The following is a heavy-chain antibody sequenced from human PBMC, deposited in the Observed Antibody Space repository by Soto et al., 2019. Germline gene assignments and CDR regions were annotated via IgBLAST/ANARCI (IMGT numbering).Heavy chain of an antibody. Sequence: VKVSCKASGDTFSGYPINWVRQAPGEGLEWMGRIIPVFGTTNDAQRFEGRVTFTADESTNTAYMELRGLLSEDTAVYYCARDGGFGELKYWGPGTLVTVSS. D-gene: IGHD3-10*01. CDR2: IIPVFGTT. CDR1: GDTFSGYP. V-gene: IGHV1-69*15. J-gene: IGHJ4*02. CDR3: ARDGGFGELKY.